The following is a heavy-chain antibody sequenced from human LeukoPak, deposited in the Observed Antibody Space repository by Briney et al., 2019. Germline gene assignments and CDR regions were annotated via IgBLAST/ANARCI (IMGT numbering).Heavy chain of an antibody. J-gene: IGHJ4*02. D-gene: IGHD5-24*01. CDR3: ARDLRGRDGYIVN. CDR2: IKQDGSEK. CDR1: GFTFSSYW. V-gene: IGHV3-7*01. Sequence: PGGSLRLSCAASGFTFSSYWMSWVRQAPGKGLEWVANIKQDGSEKYYVDSVKGRFTISRDNAKNSLYLQMNSLRAEDTAVYYCARDLRGRDGYIVNWGQGTLVTVSS.